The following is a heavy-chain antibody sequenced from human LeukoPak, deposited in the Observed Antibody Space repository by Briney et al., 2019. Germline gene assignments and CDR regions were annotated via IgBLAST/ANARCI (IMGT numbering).Heavy chain of an antibody. J-gene: IGHJ6*01. CDR2: ISGTGDNT. D-gene: IGHD1-26*01. CDR1: GFTFSGFA. Sequence: GGSLRLSCAASGFTFSGFAMSWVRQTPGKGLEWVSGISGTGDNTLYADSVKGRFTISRDNSKNTLYLEMNSLRAEDTAIYYCAKMKGHPLPKYYMDVWGQGTTVTVSS. V-gene: IGHV3-23*01. CDR3: AKMKGHPLPKYYMDV.